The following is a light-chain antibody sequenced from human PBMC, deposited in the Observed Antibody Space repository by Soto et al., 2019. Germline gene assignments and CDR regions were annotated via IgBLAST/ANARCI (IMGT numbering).Light chain of an antibody. CDR3: QQRTDWVT. V-gene: IGKV3-11*01. J-gene: IGKJ4*01. CDR2: EAS. CDR1: QSVSSY. Sequence: EIVLTQSPATLSLSPGERATLSCRASQSVSSYLAWYQQKPGQAPRLLIYEASNRATGIPARFSGSGSGTDFTLTISSLEPEDFAVYYCQQRTDWVTFGGGTKVESK.